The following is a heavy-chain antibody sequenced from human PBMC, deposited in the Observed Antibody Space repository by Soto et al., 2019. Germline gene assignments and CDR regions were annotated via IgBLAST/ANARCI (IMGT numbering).Heavy chain of an antibody. CDR2: VYHTGRT. CDR3: ARDFAYFDS. Sequence: QVQLQESGPGLVKHSETLSLTCTVSGGSFKSGSYSWSWIRQPPGKVLEWIGYVYHTGRTSYNPSLKGLVSISMDTSKNQFSLNLDSVTADDTAVYFCARDFAYFDSWGQGNLVTVSS. D-gene: IGHD3-3*01. V-gene: IGHV4-61*01. CDR1: GGSFKSGSYS. J-gene: IGHJ4*02.